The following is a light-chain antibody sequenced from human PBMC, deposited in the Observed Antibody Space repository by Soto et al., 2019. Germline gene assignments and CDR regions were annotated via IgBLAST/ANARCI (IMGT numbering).Light chain of an antibody. V-gene: IGKV1-5*01. J-gene: IGKJ1*01. Sequence: DIQVTQSPSTLSASVGDRVTITCRASETINNWLAWYQQKPGKAPKLLIYDASSLASGVPSRFSGSASGTDFFLTISSLQPDDFANYYCQKYNSALSRGFGQGTKVDIK. CDR2: DAS. CDR3: QKYNSALSRG. CDR1: ETINNW.